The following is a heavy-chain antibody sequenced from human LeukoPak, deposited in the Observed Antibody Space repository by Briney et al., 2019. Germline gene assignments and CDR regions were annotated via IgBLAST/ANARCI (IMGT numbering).Heavy chain of an antibody. Sequence: GGSLRLSCAASGFTFSSYWMHWVRQAPGKGLVWVSRINSDRSSTSYADSVKGRFTISRDNAKNTLYLQMNSLRVEDTAVYYCAREGYYDSSLYWGQGTLVTVSS. CDR3: AREGYYDSSLY. CDR1: GFTFSSYW. D-gene: IGHD3-22*01. J-gene: IGHJ4*02. V-gene: IGHV3-74*01. CDR2: INSDRSST.